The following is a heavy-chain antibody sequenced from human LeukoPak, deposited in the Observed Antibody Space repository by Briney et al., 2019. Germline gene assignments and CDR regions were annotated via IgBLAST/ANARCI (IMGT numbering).Heavy chain of an antibody. CDR3: ARTGMVGAADY. CDR2: INYSGNT. D-gene: IGHD2-15*01. Sequence: SETLSLTCTVSGGSISTSDYNWGCIRQPPGKGLEWIGSINYSGNTYYNPSLKSRVTISVDTSKNQFSLKLSSVTAAGTAVYYCARTGMVGAADYWGQGTLVTVSS. J-gene: IGHJ4*02. CDR1: GGSISTSDYN. V-gene: IGHV4-39*01.